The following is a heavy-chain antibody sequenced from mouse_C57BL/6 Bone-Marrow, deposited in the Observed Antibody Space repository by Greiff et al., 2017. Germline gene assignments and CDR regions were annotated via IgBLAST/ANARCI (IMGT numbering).Heavy chain of an antibody. CDR3: ASYYYGSSSFDV. J-gene: IGHJ1*03. D-gene: IGHD1-1*01. Sequence: VQLQQPGAELVKPGASVKMSCKASGYTFTSYWITWVKQRPGQGLEWIGDIYPGSSSTNYNEKFKSKATLTVDTSSSTAYMQLSSLTSEDSAVYYCASYYYGSSSFDVWGTGTTVTVAS. CDR2: IYPGSSST. V-gene: IGHV1-55*01. CDR1: GYTFTSYW.